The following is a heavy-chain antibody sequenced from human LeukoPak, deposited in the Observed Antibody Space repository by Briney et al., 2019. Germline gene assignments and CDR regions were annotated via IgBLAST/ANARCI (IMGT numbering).Heavy chain of an antibody. CDR3: AKDSPGYSSGWYHFDY. CDR2: IDSSGST. J-gene: IGHJ4*02. V-gene: IGHV4-4*07. Sequence: SETLSLTCTVSGGSIRGHNRRWIRQTAGKGLWWIGRIDSSGSTNNSPSHKTRDAMSVATSKHQFSLKLSSVTAADTAVYYCAKDSPGYSSGWYHFDYWGQGTLVTVSS. CDR1: GGSIRGHN. D-gene: IGHD6-19*01.